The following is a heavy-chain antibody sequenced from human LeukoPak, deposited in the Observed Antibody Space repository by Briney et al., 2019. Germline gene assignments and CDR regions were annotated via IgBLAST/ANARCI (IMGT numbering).Heavy chain of an antibody. D-gene: IGHD2/OR15-2a*01. CDR1: GFTFDDYA. CDR3: ATYSTLNRREFQY. V-gene: IGHV3-7*01. Sequence: GGSLILSCAASGFTFDDYAMHWVRQAPGKGLQWVANIKTDGSEKYYVDSVKGRFTISRDNAKNSLYLQINSLRAEDTAVYYCATYSTLNRREFQYWGQGTLLTVSS. J-gene: IGHJ1*01. CDR2: IKTDGSEK.